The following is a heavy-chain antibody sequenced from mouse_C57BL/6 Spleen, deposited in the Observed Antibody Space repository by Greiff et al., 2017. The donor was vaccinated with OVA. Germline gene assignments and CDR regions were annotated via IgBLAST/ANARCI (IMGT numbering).Heavy chain of an antibody. Sequence: QVQLQQSGPGLVQPSQSLSITCTVSGFSLTSYGVHWVRQSPGKGLEWLGVIWSGGSTDYNAAFISRLSISKDNSKSQVFLKMNSLQADDTAIYYCARPGAYWGQGTLVTVSA. CDR1: GFSLTSYG. V-gene: IGHV2-2*01. J-gene: IGHJ3*01. CDR2: IWSGGST. CDR3: ARPGAY.